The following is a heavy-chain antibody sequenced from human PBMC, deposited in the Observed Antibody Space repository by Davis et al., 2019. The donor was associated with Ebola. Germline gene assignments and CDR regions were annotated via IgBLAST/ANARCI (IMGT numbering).Heavy chain of an antibody. V-gene: IGHV3-30*18. J-gene: IGHJ4*02. CDR3: AKGGTWAYYFDY. Sequence: PGGSLRLSCAASGFTFSSYGMHWVRQAPSKGLEWVAVISYDGSNKYYADSVKGRFTISRDNSKNTLYLQMNSLRAEDTAVYYCAKGGTWAYYFDYWGQGTLVTVSS. CDR2: ISYDGSNK. D-gene: IGHD1-1*01. CDR1: GFTFSSYG.